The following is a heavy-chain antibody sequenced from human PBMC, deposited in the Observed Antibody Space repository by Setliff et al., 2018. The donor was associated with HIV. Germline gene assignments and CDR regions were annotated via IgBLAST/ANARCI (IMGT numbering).Heavy chain of an antibody. CDR3: AKAATPHIAVAGTGDY. CDR1: GFTFSSYA. V-gene: IGHV3-23*01. CDR2: ISGSGGST. Sequence: TGGSLRLSCAASGFTFSSYAMSWVRQAPGKGLEWVSAISGSGGSTYYADSVKGRFTISRDNSKNTLYLQMNSLRAEDTAVYYCAKAATPHIAVAGTGDYWGQGTLVTVSS. D-gene: IGHD6-19*01. J-gene: IGHJ4*02.